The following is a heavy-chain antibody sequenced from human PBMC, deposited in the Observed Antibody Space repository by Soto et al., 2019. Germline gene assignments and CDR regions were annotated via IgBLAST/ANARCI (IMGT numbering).Heavy chain of an antibody. Sequence: QVQLHESGPRLVKPSETLSLTCTVSGGSLSGYYWSWIRQPPGKSLAWIGNLHYTGTSNHNPSLRSRVTMSLDTSTNQFSLKLSSVTAADTAFYYCTRGGGWLTDYWGQGTLVTVSS. CDR1: GGSLSGYY. V-gene: IGHV4-59*01. D-gene: IGHD2-15*01. CDR3: TRGGGWLTDY. CDR2: LHYTGTS. J-gene: IGHJ4*02.